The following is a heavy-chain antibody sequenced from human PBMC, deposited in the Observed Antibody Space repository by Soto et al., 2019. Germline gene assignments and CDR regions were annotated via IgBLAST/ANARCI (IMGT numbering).Heavy chain of an antibody. CDR3: ASRYAPSEFDH. Sequence: SETLSLTCAVSGVSIGSPNWWTWVRQAPGKGLEWIGEMWPSGGTPYNPSLQSRVTISVDNSNNQFSLKLTSVTAADTAVYYCASRYAPSEFDHWGQGSLVTVSS. D-gene: IGHD2-2*01. V-gene: IGHV4-4*02. CDR2: MWPSGGT. CDR1: GVSIGSPNW. J-gene: IGHJ4*02.